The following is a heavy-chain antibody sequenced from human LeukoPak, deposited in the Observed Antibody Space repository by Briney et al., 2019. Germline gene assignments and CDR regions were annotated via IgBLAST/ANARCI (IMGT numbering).Heavy chain of an antibody. Sequence: SSETLSLTCTVSGGSISSYYWSWIRQPPGKGLEWIGYIYYSGSTNYNPSLRSRVTISVDTSKNQFSLKLSSVTAADTAVYYCARGAPDYYDSSGYYRQNDAFDIWGQGTMVTVSS. CDR2: IYYSGST. CDR1: GGSISSYY. V-gene: IGHV4-59*08. J-gene: IGHJ3*02. CDR3: ARGAPDYYDSSGYYRQNDAFDI. D-gene: IGHD3-22*01.